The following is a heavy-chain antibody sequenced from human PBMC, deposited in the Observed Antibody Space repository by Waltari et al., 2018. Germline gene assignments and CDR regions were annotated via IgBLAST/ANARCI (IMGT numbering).Heavy chain of an antibody. J-gene: IGHJ3*01. CDR2: ISYSGAT. CDR1: GGSITNNRHY. Sequence: QLNLQESGPGLVKPSETLLLPCSVSGGSITNNRHYWGWIRQPPGKGLEWTATISYSGATYYNPSLKSRVTISADTSKNQFALKLSSVTAADTAVYYCATYIGASIGTAAFDVWGQGTMVTVSS. D-gene: IGHD3-16*01. V-gene: IGHV4-39*01. CDR3: ATYIGASIGTAAFDV.